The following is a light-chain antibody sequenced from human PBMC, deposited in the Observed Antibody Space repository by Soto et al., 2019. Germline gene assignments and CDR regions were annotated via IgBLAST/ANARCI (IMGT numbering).Light chain of an antibody. CDR3: QQLYSHPLFT. J-gene: IGKJ3*01. CDR1: QGISSY. V-gene: IGKV1-9*01. CDR2: TAS. Sequence: DIQLTQSPSFLSACVGDRVTITCRASQGISSYLTWYQQKPGKAPKLLVYTASTLQSGVPARFSDSGSGTEFTLTISSLQPEDCATYYCQQLYSHPLFTFGPGTKVDIK.